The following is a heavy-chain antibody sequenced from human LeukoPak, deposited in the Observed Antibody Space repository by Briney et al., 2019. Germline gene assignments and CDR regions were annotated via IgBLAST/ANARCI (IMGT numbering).Heavy chain of an antibody. Sequence: SSETLSLTCTVSGGSISSYYWGWIRQPPGKGLEWIGSIYYSGSTYYNPSLKSRVTISVDTSKNQFSLKLSSVTAADTAVYYCARSGSYDYWGQGTLVTVSS. CDR1: GGSISSYY. CDR3: ARSGSYDY. CDR2: IYYSGST. J-gene: IGHJ4*02. D-gene: IGHD1-26*01. V-gene: IGHV4-39*01.